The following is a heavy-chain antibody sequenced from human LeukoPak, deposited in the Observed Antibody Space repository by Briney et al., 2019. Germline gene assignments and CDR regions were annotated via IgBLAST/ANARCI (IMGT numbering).Heavy chain of an antibody. D-gene: IGHD6-13*01. J-gene: IGHJ4*02. Sequence: SETLSLTCTVSGGSISSYYWSWIRQPPGKGLEWIGYIYYSGSTNYNPSLKSRVTISVDTSKNQFSLKLSSVTAADTAVYYCARLPRWGIFDYWGQGTLVTVSS. CDR3: ARLPRWGIFDY. CDR2: IYYSGST. V-gene: IGHV4-59*01. CDR1: GGSISSYY.